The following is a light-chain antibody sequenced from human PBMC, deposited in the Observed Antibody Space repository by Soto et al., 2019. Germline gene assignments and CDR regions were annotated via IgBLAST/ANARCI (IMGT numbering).Light chain of an antibody. V-gene: IGLV2-11*01. CDR2: DVS. CDR3: CSYAGGYTSV. Sequence: QSVLTQPRSVSGSPGQSVTISCSGTSSDVGGYNFVSWYQQHPGTAPKLMIYDVSRRPSGVPDRFSGSKSGNTASLTISGLQAEDEADYYCCSYAGGYTSVFGTGTKVTVL. CDR1: SSDVGGYNF. J-gene: IGLJ1*01.